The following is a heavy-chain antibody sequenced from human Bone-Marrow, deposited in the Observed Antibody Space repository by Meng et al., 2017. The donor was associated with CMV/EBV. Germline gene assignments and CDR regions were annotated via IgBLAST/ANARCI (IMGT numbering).Heavy chain of an antibody. CDR3: ARGKGHFGDELPYYYSVDA. J-gene: IGHJ6*02. D-gene: IGHD3-10*01. CDR1: GFTFSSYS. V-gene: IGHV3-NL1*01. Sequence: GGSLRLSCAASGFTFSSYSMNWVRQAPGKGLEWVSVIYSGGSSTYYADSVKSRFTISRDNSKNTLYMQMDSLRDEDTAVYYWARGKGHFGDELPYYYSVDAWGQGTTVTVSS. CDR2: IYSGGSST.